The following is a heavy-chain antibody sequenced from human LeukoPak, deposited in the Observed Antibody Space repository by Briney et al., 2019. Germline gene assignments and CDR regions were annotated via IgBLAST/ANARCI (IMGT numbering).Heavy chain of an antibody. CDR3: ARAGILTPIDY. Sequence: SETLSLTCTVSGGSISSYYWSWIRQPPGKGLEWIGYVYYSGSTYYNPSLKSRVTISVDTSKNQFSLKLSSVTAADTAVYYCARAGILTPIDYWGQGTLVTVSS. CDR2: VYYSGST. V-gene: IGHV4-59*12. D-gene: IGHD3-9*01. CDR1: GGSISSYY. J-gene: IGHJ4*02.